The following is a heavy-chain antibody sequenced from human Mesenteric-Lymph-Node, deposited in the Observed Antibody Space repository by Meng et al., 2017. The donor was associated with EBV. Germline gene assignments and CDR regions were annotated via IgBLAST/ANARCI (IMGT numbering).Heavy chain of an antibody. CDR3: ARDFHHDYYGSGNYPN. CDR1: GGSMPSDGYY. V-gene: IGHV4-30-4*01. J-gene: IGHJ4*02. D-gene: IGHD3-10*01. Sequence: QVQLQGSGSRLVKPSQTLSLTCAFSGGSMPSDGYYWSWIRQPPGKGLELTGYSYYGGSAYYNPSLKSRVTISVDTSKNQFSLKLTSVTAADTAVYYCARDFHHDYYGSGNYPNWGQGTLVTVSS. CDR2: SYYGGSA.